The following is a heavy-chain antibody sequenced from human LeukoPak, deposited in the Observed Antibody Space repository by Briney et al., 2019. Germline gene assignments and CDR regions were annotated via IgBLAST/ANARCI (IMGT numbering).Heavy chain of an antibody. D-gene: IGHD3-22*01. CDR2: IYRGGST. CDR3: ARGYDSGGSYAIWAFDY. Sequence: GGPLRLSCAASGFLVSNNYVSWVRQAPGKGLEWVSIIYRGGSTYSADSVKDRFTVSSDNSKNTFYLQMNSLRAEDTAVYYCARGYDSGGSYAIWAFDYWGQGTLVTVSS. J-gene: IGHJ4*02. CDR1: GFLVSNNY. V-gene: IGHV3-66*01.